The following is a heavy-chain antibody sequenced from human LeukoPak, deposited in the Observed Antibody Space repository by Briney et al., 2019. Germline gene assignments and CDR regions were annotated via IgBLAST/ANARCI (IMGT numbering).Heavy chain of an antibody. CDR2: INPNSGGT. Sequence: ASVKVSCKASGYTFTGYYMHWVRQAPGQGLEWMGWINPNSGGTNYAQKFQGRVTMTRNTSISTAYMELSRLRSDDTAVYYCARDLLDIVVVPAAIGYFDYWGQGTLVTVSS. J-gene: IGHJ4*02. V-gene: IGHV1-2*02. D-gene: IGHD2-2*02. CDR1: GYTFTGYY. CDR3: ARDLLDIVVVPAAIGYFDY.